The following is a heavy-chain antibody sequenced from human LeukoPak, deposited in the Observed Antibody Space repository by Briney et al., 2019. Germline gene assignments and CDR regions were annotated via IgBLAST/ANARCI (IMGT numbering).Heavy chain of an antibody. D-gene: IGHD6-25*01. CDR3: ARRLYYYYYMDV. CDR1: GYTFTSYG. V-gene: IGHV1-18*01. J-gene: IGHJ6*03. CDR2: ISAYNGNT. Sequence: ASVKVSCKASGYTFTSYGISWVRQAPGQGLEWMGWISAYNGNTNYAQKFQGRVTVTTDTSTSTAYMELRSLRSDDTAVYYCARRLYYYYYMDVWGKGTTVTVS.